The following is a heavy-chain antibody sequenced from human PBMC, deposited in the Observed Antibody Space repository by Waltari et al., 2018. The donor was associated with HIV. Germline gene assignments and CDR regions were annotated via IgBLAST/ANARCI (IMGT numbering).Heavy chain of an antibody. D-gene: IGHD3-22*01. CDR1: GFTFNNYW. Sequence: EVQLVESGGGLVQPGGSLRLSCAASGFTFNNYWMTWVRQAPGKGREWVANIKQDESEKYYVDSVKGRFTISRDNAKNSLFLQMNSLRAEDTAVYYCAREALYDSSGYYFDYWGQGTLVTVSS. CDR3: AREALYDSSGYYFDY. J-gene: IGHJ4*02. CDR2: IKQDESEK. V-gene: IGHV3-7*01.